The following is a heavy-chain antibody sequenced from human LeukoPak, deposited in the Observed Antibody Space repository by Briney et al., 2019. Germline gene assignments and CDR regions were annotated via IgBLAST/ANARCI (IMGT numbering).Heavy chain of an antibody. CDR2: IYYSGST. Sequence: SETLSLTCTVSGGSISSSSYYWGWIRQPPGKGLEWIGSIYYSGSTYYNPSLKSRVTISVDTSKNQFSLKLSSVTAADTAVYYCASSDLTMVRGVIITPELYYMDVWGKGTTVTISS. D-gene: IGHD3-10*01. V-gene: IGHV4-39*01. J-gene: IGHJ6*03. CDR3: ASSDLTMVRGVIITPELYYMDV. CDR1: GGSISSSSYY.